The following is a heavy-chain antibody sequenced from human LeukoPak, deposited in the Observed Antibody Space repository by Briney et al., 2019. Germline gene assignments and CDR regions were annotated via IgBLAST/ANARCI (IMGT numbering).Heavy chain of an antibody. CDR1: GFTFSNYA. CDR2: ISANGGGT. CDR3: ARVEGYYDFWSGYYTGSRFVY. V-gene: IGHV3-23*01. Sequence: PGGSLRLSCAASGFTFSNYAINWVRQAPGKGLEWVSGISANGGGTYNADSVKGRFTISRGNSKNTLYLQMNSLRAEDTAVYYCARVEGYYDFWSGYYTGSRFVYWGQGTLVTVSS. J-gene: IGHJ4*02. D-gene: IGHD3-3*01.